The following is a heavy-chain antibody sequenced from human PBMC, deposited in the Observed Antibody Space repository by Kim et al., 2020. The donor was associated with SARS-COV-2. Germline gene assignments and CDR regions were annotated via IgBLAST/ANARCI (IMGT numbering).Heavy chain of an antibody. J-gene: IGHJ3*02. CDR2: ISYDGSNK. CDR1: GFTFSSYA. CDR3: ARGEYYDSPPDAFDI. Sequence: GGSLRLSCAASGFTFSSYAMHWVRQAPGKGLEWVAVISYDGSNKYYADSVKGRFTISRDNSKNTLYLQMNSLRAEDTAVYYCARGEYYDSPPDAFDIWG. V-gene: IGHV3-30*04. D-gene: IGHD3-22*01.